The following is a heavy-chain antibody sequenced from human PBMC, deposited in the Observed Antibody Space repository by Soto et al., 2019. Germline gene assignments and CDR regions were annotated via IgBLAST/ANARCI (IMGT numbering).Heavy chain of an antibody. J-gene: IGHJ6*03. CDR3: ARTYSSAWGYYYYYMDV. Sequence: SETLSLTCTVSGGSISSYHWSWIRQPPGKGLEWIGYIYYSGSTNYNPSLKSRVTISVDTSKNQFSLKLSSVTAADTAVYYCARTYSSAWGYYYYYMDVWGKGTTVTVSS. CDR1: GGSISSYH. D-gene: IGHD6-19*01. V-gene: IGHV4-59*01. CDR2: IYYSGST.